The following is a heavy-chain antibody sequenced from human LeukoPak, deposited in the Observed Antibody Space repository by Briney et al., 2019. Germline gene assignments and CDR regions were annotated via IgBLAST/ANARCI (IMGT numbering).Heavy chain of an antibody. J-gene: IGHJ4*02. D-gene: IGHD4-17*01. Sequence: GGSLRLSCAASGFTFSRYAMSWVRQAPGKGLEWVSAISGSGGSTYYADPVKGRFTISRDNSKNTLYLQMNSLRAEDTAVYYCVAAYGDRYYFDYWGEGTLVTVSS. CDR1: GFTFSRYA. CDR2: ISGSGGST. CDR3: VAAYGDRYYFDY. V-gene: IGHV3-23*01.